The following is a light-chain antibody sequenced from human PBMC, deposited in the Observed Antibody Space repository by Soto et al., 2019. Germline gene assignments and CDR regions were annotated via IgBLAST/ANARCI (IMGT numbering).Light chain of an antibody. CDR2: DAS. CDR3: QQRSNWL. Sequence: EIVLTQSPATLSLSPGERATLSCRASQSVSSSLAWYQQKPGQAPRLLIYDASNRATGIPARFSVSGSGTDFTLTISSLEPEDFAVYYCQQRSNWLFGQGTRLEIK. V-gene: IGKV3-11*01. CDR1: QSVSSS. J-gene: IGKJ5*01.